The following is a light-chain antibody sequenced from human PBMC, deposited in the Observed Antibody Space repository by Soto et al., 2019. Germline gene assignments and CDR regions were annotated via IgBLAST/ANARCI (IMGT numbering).Light chain of an antibody. J-gene: IGKJ3*01. V-gene: IGKV3-20*01. CDR1: QSVTNNY. Sequence: ESVLTQSPGTLSLSPGERATLSCRASQSVTNNYLAWYQQKPGQAPRLLIYGASARAAGIPDRFSGSGSGTDFTLTISRLEPEDFAVYYCQPYVNSPQLTSGPGTKVDIK. CDR2: GAS. CDR3: QPYVNSPQLT.